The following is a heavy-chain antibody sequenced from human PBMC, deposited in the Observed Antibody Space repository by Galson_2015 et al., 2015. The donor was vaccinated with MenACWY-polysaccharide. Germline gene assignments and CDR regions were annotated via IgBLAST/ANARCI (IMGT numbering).Heavy chain of an antibody. Sequence: QSGAEVTKPGESLRISSKASGFLFASFAIGWVRHMPEKRLEWPGIIYPSDSDVKYNPSFQGQVTFTADRSTNTAYLQWSSLKASDSAMYFCARKDHGTGSMDVWGQGTTVTVSS. D-gene: IGHD3-10*01. CDR1: GFLFASFA. CDR3: ARKDHGTGSMDV. V-gene: IGHV5-51*01. J-gene: IGHJ6*02. CDR2: IYPSDSDV.